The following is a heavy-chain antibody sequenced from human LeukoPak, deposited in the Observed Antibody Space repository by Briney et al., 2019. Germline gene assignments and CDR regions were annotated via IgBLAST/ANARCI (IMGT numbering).Heavy chain of an antibody. CDR1: GFTLNTYW. CDR2: INSDGIGT. J-gene: IGHJ4*02. Sequence: GGSLRLSCAASGFTLNTYWMHWVRQTPGKGLMWVSRINSDGIGTSYADSVKGRFTISRDNAKNTLYLQMNSLRAEDTAVYYCARDGPGGSYSYWGQGTLVTVSS. CDR3: ARDGPGGSYSY. V-gene: IGHV3-74*01. D-gene: IGHD1-26*01.